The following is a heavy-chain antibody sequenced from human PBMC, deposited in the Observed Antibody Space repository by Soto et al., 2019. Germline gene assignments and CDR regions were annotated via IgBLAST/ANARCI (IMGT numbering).Heavy chain of an antibody. V-gene: IGHV3-9*01. D-gene: IGHD6-13*01. CDR3: AKAAGPIWAAAGSDYYYYMDV. CDR1: GFTFDDYA. CDR2: ISWNSGSI. J-gene: IGHJ6*03. Sequence: GGSLRLSCAASGFTFDDYAMHWVRQAPGKGLEWVSGISWNSGSIGYADSVKGRFTISRDNAKNSLYLQMNSLRAEDTALYYCAKAAGPIWAAAGSDYYYYMDVWGKGTTVTVSS.